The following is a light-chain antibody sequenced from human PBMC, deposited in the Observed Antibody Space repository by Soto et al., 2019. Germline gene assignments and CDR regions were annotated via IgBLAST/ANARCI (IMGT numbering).Light chain of an antibody. CDR1: QDISTY. CDR2: PAS. CDR3: QQLRTYPYT. Sequence: DIQMTQSPSSLSASVGDRVAVTCRASQDISTYLAWFQQKPGKAPQLLVYPASTLQGGVPSRFSGRSSGTEFSLTISSLQPEDFATYYCQQLRTYPYTFGQGTKVDIK. J-gene: IGKJ2*01. V-gene: IGKV1-9*01.